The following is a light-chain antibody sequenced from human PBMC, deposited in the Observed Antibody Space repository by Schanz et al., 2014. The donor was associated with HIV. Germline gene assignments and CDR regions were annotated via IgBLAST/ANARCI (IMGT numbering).Light chain of an antibody. CDR2: DVS. CDR3: GSYTFASTPYV. J-gene: IGLJ1*01. CDR1: SSDVGGYNY. Sequence: QSALTQPASVSGSPGQSITISCTGTSSDVGGYNYVSWHQQHPDKAPRLIIYDVSNRPSGVSSRFSGSKSGNTASLTISGLQAEDEADYYCGSYTFASTPYVFGSGTKLTVL. V-gene: IGLV2-14*03.